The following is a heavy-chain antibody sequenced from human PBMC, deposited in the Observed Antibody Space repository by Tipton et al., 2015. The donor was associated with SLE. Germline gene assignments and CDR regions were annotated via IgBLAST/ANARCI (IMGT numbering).Heavy chain of an antibody. J-gene: IGHJ6*02. CDR3: AREFRLRWYYGMDV. CDR2: IYYSGST. V-gene: IGHV4-59*11. D-gene: IGHD2-21*01. Sequence: TLSLTCTVSGGSISSHYWSWIRQPPGKGLEWIGYIYYSGSTNYNPPLKSRVTISVDTSKNQFSLKLSSVTAADTAVYYCAREFRLRWYYGMDVWGQGTTVTVSS. CDR1: GGSISSHY.